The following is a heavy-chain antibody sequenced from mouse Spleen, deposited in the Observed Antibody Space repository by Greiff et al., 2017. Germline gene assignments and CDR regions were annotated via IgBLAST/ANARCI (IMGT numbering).Heavy chain of an antibody. CDR2: INYDGSST. CDR1: GFTFSDYY. V-gene: IGHV5-16*01. CDR3: ARNFYTLGAMDY. J-gene: IGHJ4*01. Sequence: EVHLVESEGGLVQPGSSMKLSCTASGFTFSDYYMAWVRQVPEKGLEWVANINYDGSSTYYLDSLKSRFIISRDNAKNILYLQMSSLKSEDTATYYCARNFYTLGAMDYWGQGTSVTVSS. D-gene: IGHD5-1-1*01.